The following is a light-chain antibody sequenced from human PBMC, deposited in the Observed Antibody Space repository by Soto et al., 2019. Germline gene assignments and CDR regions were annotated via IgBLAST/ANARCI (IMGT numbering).Light chain of an antibody. J-gene: IGLJ1*01. CDR2: DVS. Sequence: QSVLTQPASVSGSPGQSITISCTGTSSDVGGYNYVSWYQQHPGKAPKFMIYDVSNRPSGVSNRFSGSKSGNTASLTIPGLQAEDEADYYCCSYTTSNTRQIVFGTGTQLTVL. CDR1: SSDVGGYNY. V-gene: IGLV2-14*01. CDR3: CSYTTSNTRQIV.